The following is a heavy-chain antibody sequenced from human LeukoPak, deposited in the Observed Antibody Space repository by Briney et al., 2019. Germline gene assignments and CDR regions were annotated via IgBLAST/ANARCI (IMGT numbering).Heavy chain of an antibody. CDR2: INSDGGGT. CDR1: GFTLSHYW. Sequence: GGSLILSCAASGFTLSHYWMHWVRQDPVKGLVWVSRINSDGGGTEYADSVKGRFTISRDNAKSTLYLQMNSLRAEDTAVYYCARSPRRHIYLWGQETTVTVSS. D-gene: IGHD2-21*01. V-gene: IGHV3-74*03. J-gene: IGHJ6*02. CDR3: ARSPRRHIYL.